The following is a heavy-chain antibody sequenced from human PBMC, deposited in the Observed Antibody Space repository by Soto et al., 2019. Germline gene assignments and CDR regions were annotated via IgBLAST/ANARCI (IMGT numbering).Heavy chain of an antibody. V-gene: IGHV3-23*01. CDR3: GKERRGSGWSVCNF. CDR2: ISGSGDSA. D-gene: IGHD6-19*01. J-gene: IGHJ4*02. Sequence: VQLLESGGGLVQPGGSLRLSCAASGFIFRDYAMIWVRQAPGKGLEWVSDISGSGDSARYADSVKGRFTISRDNSRNTLYLQINTLRVDDTAVYYCGKERRGSGWSVCNFWGQGTLVTFSS. CDR1: GFIFRDYA.